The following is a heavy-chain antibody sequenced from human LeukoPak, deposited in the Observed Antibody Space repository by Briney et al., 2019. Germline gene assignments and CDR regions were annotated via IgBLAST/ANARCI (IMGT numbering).Heavy chain of an antibody. J-gene: IGHJ3*02. Sequence: GGSLRLSCAASGFTVSSNYMSWVRRAPGKGLERVSVIYSGGSTYYADSVKGRFTISRDNSKNTLYLQMNSLRAEDTAVYYCARGSDILHAFDIWGQGTMVTVSS. CDR2: IYSGGST. CDR3: ARGSDILHAFDI. CDR1: GFTVSSNY. V-gene: IGHV3-53*01. D-gene: IGHD3-9*01.